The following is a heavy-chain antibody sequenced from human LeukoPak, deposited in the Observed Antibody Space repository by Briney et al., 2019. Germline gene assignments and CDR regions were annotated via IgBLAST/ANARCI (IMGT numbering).Heavy chain of an antibody. CDR2: VKPDGSGK. V-gene: IGHV3-7*04. CDR1: GFSISSDW. J-gene: IGHJ4*02. CDR3: ARDGDYDILTGHSQVDY. Sequence: GGSRRRSCEASGFSISSDWMSWVRQAPGKGLEWVANVKPDGSGKYYVDSVKGRFTISRDNAKNTLYLQMNSLRAEDTAVYYCARDGDYDILTGHSQVDYWGQGTLVTVSS. D-gene: IGHD3-9*01.